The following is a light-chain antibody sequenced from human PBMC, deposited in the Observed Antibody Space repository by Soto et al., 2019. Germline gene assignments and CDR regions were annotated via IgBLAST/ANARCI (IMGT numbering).Light chain of an antibody. CDR3: QQYESTPPT. Sequence: DIVMTQSPDSLAVSLGERATINCKSSQSVLYSSNNKNYLAWYQQRPGQPPKLLIYWASTREYGVPDRFSGSGSGTDFTLTITSLQAEDVAVYYCQQYESTPPTFGQGTKLEI. J-gene: IGKJ2*01. CDR2: WAS. CDR1: QSVLYSSNNKNY. V-gene: IGKV4-1*01.